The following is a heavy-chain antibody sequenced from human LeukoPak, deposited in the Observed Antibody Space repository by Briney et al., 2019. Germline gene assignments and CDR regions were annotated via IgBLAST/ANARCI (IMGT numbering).Heavy chain of an antibody. V-gene: IGHV4-34*01. CDR1: GGSISSYY. Sequence: PSETLSLTCTVSGGSISSYYWSWIRQPPGKGLEWIGEINHSGSTNYNPSLKSRVTISVDTSKNQFSLKLSSVTAADTAVYYCARRLVIHYFDYWGQGTLVTVSS. CDR2: INHSGST. CDR3: ARRLVIHYFDY. D-gene: IGHD3-9*01. J-gene: IGHJ4*02.